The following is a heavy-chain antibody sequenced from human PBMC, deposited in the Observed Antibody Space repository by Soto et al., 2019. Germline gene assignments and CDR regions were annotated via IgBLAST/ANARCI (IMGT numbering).Heavy chain of an antibody. CDR1: GGSISSYF. Sequence: SETLSLTCTVSGGSISSYFWSWVRQPPGKGLEWIGYTHYSGSTNYNPSLKSRVTISVDTSKNQFSLNLSSVTSADTAVYFCARDKTGTTLNYYFGMDVWGQGTTVTVSS. CDR3: ARDKTGTTLNYYFGMDV. CDR2: THYSGST. J-gene: IGHJ6*02. V-gene: IGHV4-59*01. D-gene: IGHD1-7*01.